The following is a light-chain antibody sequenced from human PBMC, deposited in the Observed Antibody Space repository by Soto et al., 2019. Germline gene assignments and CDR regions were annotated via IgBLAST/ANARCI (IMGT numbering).Light chain of an antibody. J-gene: IGLJ1*01. CDR1: SSDVGGYKY. Sequence: VLTQPPSASGSPGQSVTISCTGTSSDVGGYKYVSWYQQHPGKVPKLMIYEVSKRPSGVPDRFSGSKSGNTASLTVSGLQAEDEADYYCSSYAGSNTDYVFGTRTKVTV. V-gene: IGLV2-8*01. CDR3: SSYAGSNTDYV. CDR2: EVS.